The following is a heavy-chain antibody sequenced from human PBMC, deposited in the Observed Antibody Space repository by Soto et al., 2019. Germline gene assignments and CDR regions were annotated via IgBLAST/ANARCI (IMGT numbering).Heavy chain of an antibody. J-gene: IGHJ4*02. Sequence: QVQLVQSGAEVKKPGSSVKVSCKASGGTFSSYAISWVRQAPGQGLEWMGGIIPIFGTANYAQKFQGRVTITADESTSTAYMELSRLRSEDTAVYYCARGKSYYDISEGCDYWGEGTLVTVSS. D-gene: IGHD3-9*01. CDR1: GGTFSSYA. CDR3: ARGKSYYDISEGCDY. CDR2: IIPIFGTA. V-gene: IGHV1-69*12.